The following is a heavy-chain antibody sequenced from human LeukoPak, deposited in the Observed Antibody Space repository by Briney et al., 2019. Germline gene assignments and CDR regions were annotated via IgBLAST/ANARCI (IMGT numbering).Heavy chain of an antibody. Sequence: GGSLRLSCAASGFTFSSYGMHWVRQAPGKGLEYVSAISSNGGSTYYANSVKGRFTISRDNSKNTLYLQMGSLRAEDMAVYYCAREYSSGCSASYYFDYWGQGTLVTVSP. CDR2: ISSNGGST. J-gene: IGHJ4*02. D-gene: IGHD6-19*01. V-gene: IGHV3-64*01. CDR1: GFTFSSYG. CDR3: AREYSSGCSASYYFDY.